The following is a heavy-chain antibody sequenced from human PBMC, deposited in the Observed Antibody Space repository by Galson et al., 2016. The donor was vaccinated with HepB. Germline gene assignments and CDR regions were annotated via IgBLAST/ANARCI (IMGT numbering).Heavy chain of an antibody. CDR3: AKCPYGEYPLLKNDNGMDV. CDR1: GFTFRDSY. CDR2: IKQDGTER. D-gene: IGHD2-2*01. V-gene: IGHV3-7*03. J-gene: IGHJ6*02. Sequence: SLRLSCAASGFTFRDSYMTWVRQAPGKGLEWVANIKQDGTERNYVGSVKGRFTISRDNSKNTLYLQMNSLRAEDTAVYYCAKCPYGEYPLLKNDNGMDVWGQGTLVTVSS.